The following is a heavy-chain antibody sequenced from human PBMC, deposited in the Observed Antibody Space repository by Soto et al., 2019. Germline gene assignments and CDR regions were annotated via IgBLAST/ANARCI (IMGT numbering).Heavy chain of an antibody. V-gene: IGHV5-51*01. CDR2: IYPSDSDT. CDR1: GYNFAGYL. J-gene: IGHJ4*02. D-gene: IGHD3-3*01. CDR3: ARGGVSTRTFDY. Sequence: PGESLKISCKGSGYNFAGYLIAWVRQMPGKGLELMGIIYPSDSDTRYRPSFQGQVTISADKSISSAYLQWSSLRASDTAMYYCARGGVSTRTFDYWGQGTPVTVS.